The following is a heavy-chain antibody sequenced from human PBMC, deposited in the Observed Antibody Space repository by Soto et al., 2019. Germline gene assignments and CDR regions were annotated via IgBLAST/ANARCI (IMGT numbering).Heavy chain of an antibody. J-gene: IGHJ6*02. Sequence: PSETLSLTCTVSGGSISSYYWSWIRQPPGKGLEWIGYIYYSGSTNYNPSLKSRVTISVDTSKNQFSLKLSSVTAADTAVYYCERDGSSWYEDYYYGMDVWGQGTTVTVSS. CDR1: GGSISSYY. D-gene: IGHD6-13*01. CDR3: ERDGSSWYEDYYYGMDV. V-gene: IGHV4-59*01. CDR2: IYYSGST.